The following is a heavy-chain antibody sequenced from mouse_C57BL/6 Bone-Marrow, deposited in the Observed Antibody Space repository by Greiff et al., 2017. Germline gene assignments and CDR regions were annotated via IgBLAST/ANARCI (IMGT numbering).Heavy chain of an antibody. D-gene: IGHD2-4*01. CDR3: ARGIYYDYDGWVAY. Sequence: QVQLQQPGAELVKPGASVKLSCKASGYTFTSYWMHWVKQRPGQGLEWIGMIHPNSGSTNYNEKFKSKATLTVDKSSSTAYMQLSSLTSEDSAVYYCARGIYYDYDGWVAYWGQGTLVTVSA. V-gene: IGHV1-64*01. CDR2: IHPNSGST. CDR1: GYTFTSYW. J-gene: IGHJ3*01.